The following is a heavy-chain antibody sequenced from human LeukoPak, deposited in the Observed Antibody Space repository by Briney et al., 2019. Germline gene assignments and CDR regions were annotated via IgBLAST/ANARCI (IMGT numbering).Heavy chain of an antibody. CDR1: GFTFSGCW. Sequence: PGGSLRLSCSASGFTFSGCWMNWVRQAPGKGLEWVAKIKQDGSEIYYVDSVRGRFTISRDNAKNSLYLQMNSLRGEDTAVYFWARDSKVLIVVPAAPTYYYYFMEVWGKGTPVTVSS. V-gene: IGHV3-7*01. D-gene: IGHD2-2*01. CDR3: ARDSKVLIVVPAAPTYYYYFMEV. CDR2: IKQDGSEI. J-gene: IGHJ6*03.